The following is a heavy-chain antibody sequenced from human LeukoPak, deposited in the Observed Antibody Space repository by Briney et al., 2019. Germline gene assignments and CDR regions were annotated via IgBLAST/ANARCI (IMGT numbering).Heavy chain of an antibody. CDR3: AKDRLWFGESNDAFDI. CDR1: GFTFSSYA. J-gene: IGHJ3*02. Sequence: GGSLRLSCAASGFTFSSYAMSWVRQAPGKGLEWVSAISGSGGSTYYADSVKGRFTISRDNSKNTLYLQMNSLRGEDTAVYYYAKDRLWFGESNDAFDIWGQGTMVTVSS. CDR2: ISGSGGST. D-gene: IGHD3-10*01. V-gene: IGHV3-23*01.